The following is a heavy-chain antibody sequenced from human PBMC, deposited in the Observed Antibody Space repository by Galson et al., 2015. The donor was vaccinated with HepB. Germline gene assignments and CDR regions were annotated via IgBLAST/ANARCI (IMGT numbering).Heavy chain of an antibody. CDR1: GFTFSSYA. D-gene: IGHD1-14*01. Sequence: SLRLSCAASGFTFSSYAMNWVRQAPGKGLEWVSYIIASSSTIYYADSLKGRFTISRDNAKSSVYLQLNSLRVDDTAVYYCARVAPGVRKDFDYWGQGTLVIVSS. J-gene: IGHJ4*02. CDR3: ARVAPGVRKDFDY. V-gene: IGHV3-48*01. CDR2: IIASSSTI.